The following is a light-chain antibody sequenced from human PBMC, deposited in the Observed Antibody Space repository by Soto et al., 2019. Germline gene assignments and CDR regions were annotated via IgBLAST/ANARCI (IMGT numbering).Light chain of an antibody. CDR1: QSVSGN. V-gene: IGKV3D-15*01. J-gene: IGKJ4*01. CDR3: QQYHNWPPFT. CDR2: GAS. Sequence: EIVMTQSPATLSVSPGERATLSCRASQSVSGNLAWDQQKPGQAPRLLIYGASTRATGIPARFSGSGSGTEFNLTISSLQSEDFALYHCQQYHNWPPFTFGGGTKVEIK.